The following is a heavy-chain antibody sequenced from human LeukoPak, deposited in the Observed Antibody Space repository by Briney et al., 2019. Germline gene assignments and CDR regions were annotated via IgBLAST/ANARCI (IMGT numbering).Heavy chain of an antibody. J-gene: IGHJ5*02. CDR1: GGSINIGNYY. D-gene: IGHD3-22*01. V-gene: IGHV4-61*02. CDR2: IHTSGIT. CDR3: ARGYDSGGYLRAFDP. Sequence: PSETLSLTCAVSGGSINIGNYYWNWIRQPAGKGLEWIGRIHTSGITNYNPSLKSRVTISVDTSKNQFALKLNSVTAADTAVYYCARGYDSGGYLRAFDPWGQGTLVTVSS.